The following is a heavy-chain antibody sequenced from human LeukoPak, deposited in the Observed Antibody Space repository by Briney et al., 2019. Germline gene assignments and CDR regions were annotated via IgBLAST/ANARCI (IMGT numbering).Heavy chain of an antibody. Sequence: GGSLRLFCAVSGFIFSSYEMSWVRQAPGEGLEWVSYISISGGTIYYADSVKGRFTISRDNAKNSLYLRMNSLRAEDTAVYYCARVPHLFYYDSSGSYDAFDIWGQGTMVTVSS. CDR3: ARVPHLFYYDSSGSYDAFDI. D-gene: IGHD3-22*01. V-gene: IGHV3-48*03. CDR1: GFIFSSYE. CDR2: ISISGGTI. J-gene: IGHJ3*02.